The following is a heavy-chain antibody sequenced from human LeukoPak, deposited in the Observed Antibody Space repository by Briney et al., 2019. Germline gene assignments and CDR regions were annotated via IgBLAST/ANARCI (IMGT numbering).Heavy chain of an antibody. CDR3: ARARDFSGYEYYYYYMDV. J-gene: IGHJ6*03. Sequence: GGSLRLSCAASGFTFSAYSMNWVRQAPGKGLEWVSSISSSSTYIYYADSLKGRFTISRDNAENSLYLQMNSLRAEDTAVYYCARARDFSGYEYYYYYMDVWGKGTTVTISS. CDR1: GFTFSAYS. D-gene: IGHD5-12*01. CDR2: ISSSSTYI. V-gene: IGHV3-21*04.